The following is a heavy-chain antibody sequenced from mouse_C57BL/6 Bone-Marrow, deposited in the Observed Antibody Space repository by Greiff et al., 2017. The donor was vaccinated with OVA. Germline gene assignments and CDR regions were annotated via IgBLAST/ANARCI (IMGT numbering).Heavy chain of an antibody. Sequence: QVQLQQPGAELVKPGASVKLSCKASGYTFTSYWMQWVKQRPGQGLEWIGEIDPSDSYTNYNQKFKGKATLTVDTSSSTAYMQLSSLTSEDSAVYYCARTCYGFDYWGQGTTLTVSS. CDR3: ARTCYGFDY. J-gene: IGHJ2*01. CDR1: GYTFTSYW. D-gene: IGHD1-1*02. V-gene: IGHV1-50*01. CDR2: IDPSDSYT.